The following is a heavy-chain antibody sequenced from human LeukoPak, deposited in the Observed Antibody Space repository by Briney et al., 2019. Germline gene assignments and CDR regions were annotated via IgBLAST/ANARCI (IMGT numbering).Heavy chain of an antibody. CDR2: IIPIFGTA. Sequence: SVKVSCKASGYTFTSYYMHWVRQAPGQGLEWMGGIIPIFGTANYAQKFQGRVTITADESTSTAYMELSSLRSEDTAVYYCARVYDIEPYYGMDVWGQGTTVTVSS. CDR3: ARVYDIEPYYGMDV. V-gene: IGHV1-69*13. D-gene: IGHD3-9*01. CDR1: GYTFTSYY. J-gene: IGHJ6*02.